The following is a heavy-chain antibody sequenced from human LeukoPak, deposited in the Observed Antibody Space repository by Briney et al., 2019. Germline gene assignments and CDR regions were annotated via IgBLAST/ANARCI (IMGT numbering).Heavy chain of an antibody. J-gene: IGHJ4*02. CDR1: GFTFSNYA. Sequence: GGSPRLSCAASGFTFSNYAMHWVRQAPGQGLEWMGWINPNSGGTYYSQKFQGRVTMTRDTSISTAYMEVSRLRSDDTAVYYCAMSHSLGGSQQLPALDYWGQGTLVTVSS. CDR3: AMSHSLGGSQQLPALDY. V-gene: IGHV1-2*02. D-gene: IGHD6-13*01. CDR2: INPNSGGT.